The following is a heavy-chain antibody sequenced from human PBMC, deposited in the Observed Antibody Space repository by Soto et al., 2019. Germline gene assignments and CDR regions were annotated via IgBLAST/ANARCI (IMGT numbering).Heavy chain of an antibody. D-gene: IGHD1-7*01. Sequence: ASVKVSCKDSGYTFTSYGISWVRQAPGQGLEWMGWISAYNGNTNYAQKLQGRVTMTTDTSTSTAYMELRSLRSDDTAVYYCARWRRAITGTEIDYVGQGTMVTISS. CDR1: GYTFTSYG. CDR2: ISAYNGNT. J-gene: IGHJ4*02. V-gene: IGHV1-18*04. CDR3: ARWRRAITGTEIDY.